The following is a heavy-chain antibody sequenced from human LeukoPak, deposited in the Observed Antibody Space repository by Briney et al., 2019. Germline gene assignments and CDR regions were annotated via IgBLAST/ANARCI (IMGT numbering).Heavy chain of an antibody. V-gene: IGHV3-30*18. CDR3: AKESSRYGDYQVFDY. CDR1: GFTFSSYG. CDR2: ISYDGSNK. Sequence: GGSLRLSCAASGFTFSSYGMHWVRQAPGKGLEWVAVISYDGSNKYYADSVKGRFTISRDNSKNTLYLQMNSLRAEDTAVCYCAKESSRYGDYQVFDYWGQGTLVTVSS. J-gene: IGHJ4*02. D-gene: IGHD4-17*01.